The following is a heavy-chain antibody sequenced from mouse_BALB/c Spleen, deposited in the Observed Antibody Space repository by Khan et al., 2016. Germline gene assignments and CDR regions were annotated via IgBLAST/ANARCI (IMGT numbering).Heavy chain of an antibody. CDR3: ARTTYYCSDFYARDY. CDR1: GFTFTDSC. CDR2: IDPANGNT. D-gene: IGHD6-1*01. Sequence: VQLQQSGAELVKPGASVKLSCTASGFTFTDSCMHWVKQRPEQGLEWIGRIDPANGNTTYDPKFQGKATITVDTSSNTAYLQLRSLTSEDSAVSYCARTTYYCSDFYARDYWGQGTSVTVSS. J-gene: IGHJ4*01. V-gene: IGHV14-3*02.